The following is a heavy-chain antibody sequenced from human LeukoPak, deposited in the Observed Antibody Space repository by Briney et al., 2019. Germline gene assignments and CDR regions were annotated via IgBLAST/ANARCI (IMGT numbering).Heavy chain of an antibody. Sequence: PGGSLRLSCAASRFTFSSYWMSWVRQAPGKGLEWVANIKEDASEKYYVDSVKGRFTISRDNAKNSLYLQMNSLRAEDTAVYYCARDAISGGGHDYWGQGTLVTVSS. CDR3: ARDAISGGGHDY. D-gene: IGHD3-10*01. CDR2: IKEDASEK. J-gene: IGHJ4*02. CDR1: RFTFSSYW. V-gene: IGHV3-7*01.